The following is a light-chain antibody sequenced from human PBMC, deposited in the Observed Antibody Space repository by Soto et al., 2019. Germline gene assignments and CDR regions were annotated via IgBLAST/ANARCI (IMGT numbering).Light chain of an antibody. CDR1: QGIGYN. Sequence: DIQMTQSPTSLSASVGDRDTITCRASQGIGYNLAWYQQKPGKVPKVLIYTASTLHSGVPSRFSGSGSGTEFTLTINSLQPEDVATYFCQKYDSVPWSFGQGTRVEI. V-gene: IGKV1-27*01. CDR2: TAS. J-gene: IGKJ1*01. CDR3: QKYDSVPWS.